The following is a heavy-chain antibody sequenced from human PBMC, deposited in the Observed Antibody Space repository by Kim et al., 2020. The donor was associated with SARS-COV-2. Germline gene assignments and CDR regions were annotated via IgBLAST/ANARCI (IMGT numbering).Heavy chain of an antibody. D-gene: IGHD1-20*01. Sequence: GGSLRLSCAASGFTLSSYWMHWVRQVPGKGLVWVSHINHDGSTTNYADSVKGRFTISRDNAKNTLYLQMNSLRAEDTAVYFCARDGGTYNYWFDPWGQGALVTVSS. CDR1: GFTLSSYW. J-gene: IGHJ5*02. CDR3: ARDGGTYNYWFDP. V-gene: IGHV3-74*01. CDR2: INHDGSTT.